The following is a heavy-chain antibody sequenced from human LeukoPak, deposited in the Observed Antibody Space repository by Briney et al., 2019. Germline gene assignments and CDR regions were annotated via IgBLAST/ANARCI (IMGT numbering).Heavy chain of an antibody. V-gene: IGHV4-59*01. CDR2: IYGSGDT. CDR3: ARETSLAGFASGLGFNY. D-gene: IGHD6-19*01. J-gene: IGHJ4*02. CDR1: GASISSWY. Sequence: SETLSLTCTVSGASISSWYWSWIRQPPGKGLEWIGYIYGSGDTNYNPSLKSRVTMSIDTSKNQFSLMLTSVTAADTATYYCARETSLAGFASGLGFNYWGQGILVTVSS.